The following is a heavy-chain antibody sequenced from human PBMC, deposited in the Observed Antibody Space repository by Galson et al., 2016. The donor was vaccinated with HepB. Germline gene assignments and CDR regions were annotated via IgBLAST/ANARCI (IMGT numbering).Heavy chain of an antibody. V-gene: IGHV3-30*03. CDR1: GLTLSTNW. D-gene: IGHD5-12*01. CDR2: ISHDGKGT. CDR3: AREGFTSGRCGGFDY. J-gene: IGHJ4*02. Sequence: SLRLSCAASGLTLSTNWMSWVRQAPGKGLEWVAGISHDGKGTYYTDSVKGRCIISRDNSKNTLYLQVDSLRAEDTALYYCAREGFTSGRCGGFDYWGQGALVTVSS.